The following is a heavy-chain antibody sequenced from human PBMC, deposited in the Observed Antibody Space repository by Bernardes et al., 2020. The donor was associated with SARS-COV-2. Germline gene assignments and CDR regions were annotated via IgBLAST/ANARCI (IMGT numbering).Heavy chain of an antibody. D-gene: IGHD1-7*01. CDR2: FDPEDGET. V-gene: IGHV1-24*01. CDR1: GYTLTALS. CDR3: ATGPITGTTNWFDP. J-gene: IGHJ5*02. Sequence: ASVKVSCMVSGYTLTALSMHWVRQAPGKGLEWMGGFDPEDGETIYAQKFQGRVTMTEDTSTDTAYMELSSLRSEDTAVYYCATGPITGTTNWFDPWGQGTLVTVSS.